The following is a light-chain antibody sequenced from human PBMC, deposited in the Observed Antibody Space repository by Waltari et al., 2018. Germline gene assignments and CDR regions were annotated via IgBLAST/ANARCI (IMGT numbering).Light chain of an antibody. J-gene: IGKJ2*03. V-gene: IGKV1-39*01. CDR3: QHGYGTPYS. Sequence: DIQMTQSPSSLSASVGDRVTITCRASENVNNYLNWYQQKPGKAPKLLISKASTLQSGVPSMFSGCGSGTDYTFTISSLHSEDVATYYCQHGYGTPYSFGQGPKVEIK. CDR1: ENVNNY. CDR2: KAS.